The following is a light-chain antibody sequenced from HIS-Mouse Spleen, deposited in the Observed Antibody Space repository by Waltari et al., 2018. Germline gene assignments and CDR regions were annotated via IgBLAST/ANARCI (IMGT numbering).Light chain of an antibody. CDR3: SSYAGSNNLGV. CDR2: EVS. Sequence: QSALTQPPSASGSPGQSVTISCTGTSSDVGGYNYVSWYQQHPGKAPKPMIYEVSKRPPGVRVRFSGSKFGNTASLTVSGLQAEDEADYYCSSYAGSNNLGVFGTGTKVTVL. CDR1: SSDVGGYNY. V-gene: IGLV2-8*01. J-gene: IGLJ1*01.